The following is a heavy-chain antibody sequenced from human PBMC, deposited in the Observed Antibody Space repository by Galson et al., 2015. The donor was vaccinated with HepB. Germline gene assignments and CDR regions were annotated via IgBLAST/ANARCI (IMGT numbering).Heavy chain of an antibody. D-gene: IGHD1/OR15-1a*01. Sequence: SVKVSCKVSGYTLTELSMHWVRQAPGKGLEWMGGFDPEDGETIYAQKFQGRVTMTEDTSTDTAYMELSSLRSENTAVYYCATGKLEHVYYFDYWGQGTLVTVSS. V-gene: IGHV1-24*01. CDR2: FDPEDGET. J-gene: IGHJ4*02. CDR3: ATGKLEHVYYFDY. CDR1: GYTLTELS.